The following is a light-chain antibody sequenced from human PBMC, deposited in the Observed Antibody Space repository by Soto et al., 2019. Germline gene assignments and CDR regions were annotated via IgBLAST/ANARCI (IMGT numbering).Light chain of an antibody. CDR2: AAS. CDR1: QSISTY. V-gene: IGKV1-39*01. J-gene: IGKJ4*01. CDR3: QQYSSYSPLT. Sequence: DLQMPQAPSSLSASVGARVPITGPASQSISTYLNWYQQKPGKAPKLLIYAASSLQSGVPSRFSGSGSGTDFILTISSLQPEDFATYYCQQYSSYSPLTFGGGTKVDIK.